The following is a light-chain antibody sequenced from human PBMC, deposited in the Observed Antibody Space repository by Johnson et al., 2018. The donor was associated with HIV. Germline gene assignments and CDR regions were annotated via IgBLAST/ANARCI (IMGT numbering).Light chain of an antibody. CDR3: GTWDSSLSTGYV. CDR2: ENN. Sequence: QSVLTQPPSVSAAPGQKVTISCSGSSSNIGNNYVSWYQQFPGTAPKLLIYENNRLPSGIPDRFSGSKSGTSATLGITGLQTGDEADYYCGTWDSSLSTGYVFGSGTKVTVL. CDR1: SSNIGNNY. V-gene: IGLV1-51*02. J-gene: IGLJ1*01.